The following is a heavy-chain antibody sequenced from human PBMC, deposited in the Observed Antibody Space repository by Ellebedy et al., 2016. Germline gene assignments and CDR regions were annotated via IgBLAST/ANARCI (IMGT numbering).Heavy chain of an antibody. V-gene: IGHV3-74*01. CDR1: GFTLSSSW. CDR2: VNRDGRIT. D-gene: IGHD5-18*01. J-gene: IGHJ4*02. CDR3: ARDPDTANKIDY. Sequence: GRSLRLSXAASGFTLSSSWMHWVRQAPGKGLVWVSRVNRDGRITSYADSVKGRFTISRDNAKNSLDLHINNLTVEDTAVYYCARDPDTANKIDYWGRGTLVTVSA.